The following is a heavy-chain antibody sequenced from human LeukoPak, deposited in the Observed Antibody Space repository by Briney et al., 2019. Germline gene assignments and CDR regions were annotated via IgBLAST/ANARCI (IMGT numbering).Heavy chain of an antibody. Sequence: GGSLRLSCAASGFTFSSYAMSWVRQAPGKGLEWVSTISSSGGSSYYADSVKGRFTTSRDNSKNTLYLQMNSLRAEDTAVYYCAIKAKGDYWGQGTLVTVSS. D-gene: IGHD3-10*01. CDR2: ISSSGGSS. CDR1: GFTFSSYA. V-gene: IGHV3-23*01. CDR3: AIKAKGDY. J-gene: IGHJ4*02.